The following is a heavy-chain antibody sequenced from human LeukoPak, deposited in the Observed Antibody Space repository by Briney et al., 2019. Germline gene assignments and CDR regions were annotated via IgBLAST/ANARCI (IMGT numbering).Heavy chain of an antibody. Sequence: SETLSLTCTVSGGSISSYYWSWIRQPAGKGLEWIGRIYTSGSTNYNPSLKSRVTISVDTSKNQFSLKLSSVTAADTAVYYCARGRNYIGVGYYYYMDVWGKGTTVTVSS. J-gene: IGHJ6*03. V-gene: IGHV4-4*07. CDR2: IYTSGST. CDR1: GGSISSYY. D-gene: IGHD1-14*01. CDR3: ARGRNYIGVGYYYYMDV.